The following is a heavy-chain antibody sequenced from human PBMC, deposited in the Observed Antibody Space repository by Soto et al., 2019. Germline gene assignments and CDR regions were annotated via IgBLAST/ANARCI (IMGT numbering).Heavy chain of an antibody. Sequence: ASVKVSCKASGYTFTGYYMHWVRQAPGQGLEWMGWINPNSGGTNYAQKFQGWVTMTRDTSISTAYMELSRLRSDDTAVYYCARDQGSGGSCFDYWGQGTLVTVSS. V-gene: IGHV1-2*04. J-gene: IGHJ4*02. CDR2: INPNSGGT. CDR1: GYTFTGYY. CDR3: ARDQGSGGSCFDY. D-gene: IGHD2-15*01.